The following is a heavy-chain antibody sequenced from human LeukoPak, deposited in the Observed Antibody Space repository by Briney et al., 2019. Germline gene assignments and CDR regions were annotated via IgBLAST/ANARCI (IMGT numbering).Heavy chain of an antibody. J-gene: IGHJ3*01. CDR3: ARRWVYDKRAFDA. CDR1: GGSMNNYY. D-gene: IGHD3-16*01. CDR2: VYQTGDT. Sequence: PSETLSLTCTVCGGSMNNYYWSWFRRPQGKGLEWIAYVYQTGDTRYNPSLKSRVSISLDTSKNQFSLKVSSVTATDTAVYYCARRWVYDKRAFDAWGQGTMVTVSS. V-gene: IGHV4-59*08.